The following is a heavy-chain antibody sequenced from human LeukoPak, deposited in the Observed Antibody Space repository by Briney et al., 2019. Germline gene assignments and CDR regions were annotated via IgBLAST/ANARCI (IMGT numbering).Heavy chain of an antibody. CDR2: IKPDGSAQ. V-gene: IGHV3-7*01. J-gene: IGHJ5*02. Sequence: GGSLRLSCAGSGFTFSDFWMTWVRQAPGKGLEWVATIKPDGSAQYYVDSVKGRFTISRDNAKNSLFLQINSLRAEDTAVYYCANGGTYSSGPWGQGTLVTVSS. D-gene: IGHD3-22*01. CDR1: GFTFSDFW. CDR3: ANGGTYSSGP.